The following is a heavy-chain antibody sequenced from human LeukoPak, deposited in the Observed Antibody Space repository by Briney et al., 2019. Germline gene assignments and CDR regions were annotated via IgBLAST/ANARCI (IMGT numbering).Heavy chain of an antibody. Sequence: APVKVSCKASGYTFTRYGISWVRQAPGQGLEWMGWISAYNGDTNYAQRLQGRVTMTTDTSTSTAYVELRSLRSDDTAVYYCAREYSNGWFFDYWGQGTLVTVSS. J-gene: IGHJ4*02. V-gene: IGHV1-18*01. CDR1: GYTFTRYG. CDR3: AREYSNGWFFDY. D-gene: IGHD6-19*01. CDR2: ISAYNGDT.